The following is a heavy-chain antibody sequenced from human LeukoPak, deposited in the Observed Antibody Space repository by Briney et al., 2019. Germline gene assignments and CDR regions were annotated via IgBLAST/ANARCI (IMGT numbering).Heavy chain of an antibody. D-gene: IGHD3-10*01. CDR1: GYIFTGYY. Sequence: ASVKVSCKASGYIFTGYYMHWMRQAPGQGLEWMGWINPNSGGTNYAQKFQGRVTMTRDTFISTVYMDLSRLRSDDTAVYYCARELWFGEFYFDYWGQGTLVTVSS. CDR3: ARELWFGEFYFDY. CDR2: INPNSGGT. J-gene: IGHJ4*02. V-gene: IGHV1-2*02.